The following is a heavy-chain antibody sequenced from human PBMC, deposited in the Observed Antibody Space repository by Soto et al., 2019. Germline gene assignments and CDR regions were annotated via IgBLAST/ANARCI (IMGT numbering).Heavy chain of an antibody. CDR2: IYSGGST. D-gene: IGHD2-15*01. Sequence: PWGSLRLSCAASGFTVSSNYMSWVRQAPGKGLEWVSVIYSGGSTYYADSVKGRFTISRDNSKNTLYLQMNSLRAEDTAVYYCARGGVGYSAFYCYGMDVWGQGTTVTVSS. J-gene: IGHJ6*02. CDR1: GFTVSSNY. CDR3: ARGGVGYSAFYCYGMDV. V-gene: IGHV3-53*01.